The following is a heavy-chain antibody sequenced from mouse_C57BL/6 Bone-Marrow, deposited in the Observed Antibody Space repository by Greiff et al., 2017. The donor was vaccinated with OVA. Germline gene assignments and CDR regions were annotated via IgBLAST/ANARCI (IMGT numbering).Heavy chain of an antibody. CDR2: IWGGGST. V-gene: IGHV2-9*01. Sequence: VKVVESGPGLVAPSQSLSITCTVSGFSLTSYGVDWVRQPPGKGLEWLGVIWGGGSTNYNSALMSSLSISKDNSKSQVFLKMNSLQTDDTAMYYCAKRGGLRREDQAWFAYWGQGTLVTVSA. D-gene: IGHD2-4*01. J-gene: IGHJ3*01. CDR3: AKRGGLRREDQAWFAY. CDR1: GFSLTSYG.